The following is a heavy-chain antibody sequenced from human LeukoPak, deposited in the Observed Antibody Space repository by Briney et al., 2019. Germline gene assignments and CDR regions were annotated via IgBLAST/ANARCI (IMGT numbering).Heavy chain of an antibody. CDR3: ASTPVTYYDYIWGSSSDAFDI. V-gene: IGHV4-4*07. CDR1: GGSISSYY. J-gene: IGHJ3*02. Sequence: SETLSLTCTVSGGSISSYYWSWIRQPAGKGLEWIGRIYTSGSTNYNPSLKSRVTMSVDTSKNQFSLKLSSVTAADTAVYYCASTPVTYYDYIWGSSSDAFDIWGQGTMVTVPS. D-gene: IGHD3-16*01. CDR2: IYTSGST.